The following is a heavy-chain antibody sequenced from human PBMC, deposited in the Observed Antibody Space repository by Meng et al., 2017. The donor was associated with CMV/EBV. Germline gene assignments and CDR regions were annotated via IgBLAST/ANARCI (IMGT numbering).Heavy chain of an antibody. CDR1: GFTFSRFS. CDR3: AKRTGTTIDY. D-gene: IGHD1-7*01. V-gene: IGHV3-30-3*02. CDR2: ISYDVSTK. J-gene: IGHJ4*02. Sequence: GGSLRLSCAASGFTFSRFSMHWIRLIPGKGLESVTFISYDVSTKYYADSVKGRFTISRDNSNNILYLQMTSLRPEDTAVYFCAKRTGTTIDYWGQGTQVTVSS.